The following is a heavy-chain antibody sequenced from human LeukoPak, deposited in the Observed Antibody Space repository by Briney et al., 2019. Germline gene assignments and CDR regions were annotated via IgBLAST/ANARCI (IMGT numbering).Heavy chain of an antibody. V-gene: IGHV4-34*01. Sequence: SETLSLTCAVYGGSFSGCYWSWIRQPPGKGLEWIGEINHSGSTNYNPSLKSRVTISVDTSKNQFSLKLSSVTAADTAVYYCATHLSPGRPGRKGKPFDYWGQGTLVTVSS. D-gene: IGHD1-1*01. CDR2: INHSGST. J-gene: IGHJ4*02. CDR1: GGSFSGCY. CDR3: ATHLSPGRPGRKGKPFDY.